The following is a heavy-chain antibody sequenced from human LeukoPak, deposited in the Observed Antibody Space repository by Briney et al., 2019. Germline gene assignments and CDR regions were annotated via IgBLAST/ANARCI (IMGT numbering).Heavy chain of an antibody. CDR2: ISSSSSYT. V-gene: IGHV3-11*06. D-gene: IGHD6-13*01. CDR3: AREGSGQQLVLEGDAFDI. Sequence: PGGSLRLSCAASGFTFSDYYMSWIRQAPGKGLEWVSYISSSSSYTNYADSVKGRFTISRDNAKNSLYLQMNSLRAEDTAVYYCAREGSGQQLVLEGDAFDIWGQGTMVTVSS. CDR1: GFTFSDYY. J-gene: IGHJ3*02.